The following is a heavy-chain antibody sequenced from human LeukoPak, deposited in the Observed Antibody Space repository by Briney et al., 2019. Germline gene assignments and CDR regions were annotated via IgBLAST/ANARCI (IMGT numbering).Heavy chain of an antibody. CDR1: GYTFTSYD. Sequence: ASVKVSCKASGYTFTSYDINWVRQATGQGLEWMGWMNPNSGNTGYAQKFQGRVTITRNTSISTAYMELSSLRSEDTAVYYCAGGGGGGRGLLYYYYYMDVWGKGTTVTVSS. V-gene: IGHV1-8*03. J-gene: IGHJ6*03. CDR2: MNPNSGNT. D-gene: IGHD3-16*01. CDR3: AGGGGGGRGLLYYYYYMDV.